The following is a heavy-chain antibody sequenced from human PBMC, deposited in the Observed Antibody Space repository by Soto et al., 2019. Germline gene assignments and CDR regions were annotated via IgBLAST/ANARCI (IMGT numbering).Heavy chain of an antibody. J-gene: IGHJ4*02. CDR2: MNPKSGYT. Sequence: QVQLVQSGAEVKKPGTSVRIYCKTSGYTFSNYDINWVRQAAGQGLEWMGWMNPKSGYTGSARKFQGRVTMTRDTCMTTAYMELSCLRSEDTAMYYCARVMGSVDYWGQGALVTVSS. CDR1: GYTFSNYD. CDR3: ARVMGSVDY. V-gene: IGHV1-8*01. D-gene: IGHD1-26*01.